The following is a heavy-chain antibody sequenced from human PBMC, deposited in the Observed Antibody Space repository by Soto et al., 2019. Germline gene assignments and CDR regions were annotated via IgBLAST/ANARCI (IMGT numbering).Heavy chain of an antibody. V-gene: IGHV3-30*18. D-gene: IGHD4-17*01. Sequence: GGSPRLPCAASGFTFSSYGIPWGRQAPGKGLEWVAVISYDGSNKYYADSVKGRFTISRDNSKNTLYLQMNSLRAEDTAVYYCAKVRSYGDPVIDYWGQGTLVTVSS. J-gene: IGHJ4*02. CDR3: AKVRSYGDPVIDY. CDR2: ISYDGSNK. CDR1: GFTFSSYG.